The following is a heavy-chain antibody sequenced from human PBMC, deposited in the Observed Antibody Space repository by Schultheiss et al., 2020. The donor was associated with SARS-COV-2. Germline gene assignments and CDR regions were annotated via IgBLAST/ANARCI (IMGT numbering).Heavy chain of an antibody. CDR2: IIPIFGTA. CDR1: GYTFTSYA. V-gene: IGHV1-69*06. Sequence: SVKVSCKASGYTFTSYAMHWVRQAPGQRLEWMGGIIPIFGTANYAQEFQGRVTITADKSTSTAYMELSSLRSEDTAVYYCARDGLGYCSSTSCYETAYYGMDVWGQGTTVTVSS. CDR3: ARDGLGYCSSTSCYETAYYGMDV. J-gene: IGHJ6*02. D-gene: IGHD2-2*01.